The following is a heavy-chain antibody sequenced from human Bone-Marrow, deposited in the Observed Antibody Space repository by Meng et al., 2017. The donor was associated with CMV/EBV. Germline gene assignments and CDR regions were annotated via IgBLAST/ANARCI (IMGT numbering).Heavy chain of an antibody. V-gene: IGHV3-11*04. CDR1: GLSFGDVY. D-gene: IGHD1-1*01. CDR3: ARELPGTTGSNY. Sequence: GGSLRLSCGAFGLSFGDVYMTWIRRAPGRGLGGLSSISSSGGTIYSADSVKGRFTISRDNAHNSLYLQMTSLGAEDTAVYYCARELPGTTGSNYWGQGTLVTVSS. CDR2: ISSSGGTI. J-gene: IGHJ4*02.